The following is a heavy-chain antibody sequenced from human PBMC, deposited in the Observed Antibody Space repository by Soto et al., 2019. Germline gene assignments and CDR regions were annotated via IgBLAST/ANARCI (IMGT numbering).Heavy chain of an antibody. J-gene: IGHJ6*02. D-gene: IGHD3-3*01. CDR3: ATRTGSVLEWLSSPYYYYGMDV. V-gene: IGHV3-30-3*01. CDR1: GFTFSSYA. CDR2: ISYDGSNK. Sequence: PGGSLRLSCAASGFTFSSYAMHWVRQAPGKGLEWVAFISYDGSNKYYADSVKGRFTISRDNSKNTLYLQMNSLRAEDTAVYYCATRTGSVLEWLSSPYYYYGMDVWGQGTTVTVSS.